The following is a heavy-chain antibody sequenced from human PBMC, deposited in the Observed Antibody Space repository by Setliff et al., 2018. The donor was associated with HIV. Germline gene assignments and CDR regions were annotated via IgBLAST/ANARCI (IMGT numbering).Heavy chain of an antibody. CDR1: GYSFTNFW. CDR3: ATLQPDSVDV. J-gene: IGHJ6*02. D-gene: IGHD2-15*01. Sequence: PGESLKISCKASGYSFTNFWIGWVRQMPGESLEWMGIVHPGNSETRYSLPFEGQVTISADRSITTAFLQWSSLKASDTAIYYCATLQPDSVDVWGQGTTVTVSS. CDR2: VHPGNSET. V-gene: IGHV5-51*01.